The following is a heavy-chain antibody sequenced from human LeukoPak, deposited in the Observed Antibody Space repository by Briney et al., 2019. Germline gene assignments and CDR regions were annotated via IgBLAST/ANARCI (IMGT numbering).Heavy chain of an antibody. CDR3: AKAPVTTCRGAYCYPFDY. J-gene: IGHJ4*02. CDR1: GFIFNNYE. D-gene: IGHD2-21*01. V-gene: IGHV3-23*01. Sequence: PGGSLRLSCAASGFIFNNYEMSWVRQAPGKGLEWVSAISDSGNTYHADSVKGRFTISRDSSKNTLFLQMNRLRPEDAAVYYCAKAPVTTCRGAYCYPFDYWGQGTLVTVSS. CDR2: ISDSGNT.